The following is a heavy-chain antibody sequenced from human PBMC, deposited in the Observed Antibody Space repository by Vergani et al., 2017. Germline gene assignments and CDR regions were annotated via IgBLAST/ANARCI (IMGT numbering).Heavy chain of an antibody. D-gene: IGHD6-13*01. CDR2: IYTSGST. V-gene: IGHV4-4*07. Sequence: QVQLQESGPGLVKPSETLSLTCTVSGGSISSYYWSWIRQPAGKGLEWIGRIYTSGSTNYNPSLKSRVTMSVDTSKNQFSLKLSSVTAADTAVYYCARVSMGQQLVGYYYYYMDVGGKGTTVTVSS. J-gene: IGHJ6*03. CDR3: ARVSMGQQLVGYYYYYMDV. CDR1: GGSISSYY.